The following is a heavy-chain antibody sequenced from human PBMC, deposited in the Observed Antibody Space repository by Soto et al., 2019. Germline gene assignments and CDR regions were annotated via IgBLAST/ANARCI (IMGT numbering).Heavy chain of an antibody. D-gene: IGHD3-10*01. CDR3: ATRGVKYGSGSYSSRPIDY. Sequence: ASVQVSCKVSGYTLTELSMHWVRQAPGKGLEWMGGFDPEDGETIYAQKFQGRVTMTEDTSTDTAYMELSSLRSEDTAVYYCATRGVKYGSGSYSSRPIDYWGQGTLVTVSS. J-gene: IGHJ4*02. V-gene: IGHV1-24*01. CDR2: FDPEDGET. CDR1: GYTLTELS.